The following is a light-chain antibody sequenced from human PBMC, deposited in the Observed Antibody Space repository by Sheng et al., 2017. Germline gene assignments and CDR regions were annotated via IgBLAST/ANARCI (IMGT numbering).Light chain of an antibody. V-gene: IGLV4-69*01. CDR2: LTSDGRH. CDR3: QTWGTGMV. Sequence: QLVLTQSPSASASLGASVKLTCTLSSGHSSYAIAWHQQQPEKGPRFLMKLTSDGRHTKGDGIPDRFSGSSYGAERYLTISSLQSEDEADYYCQTWGTGMVFGGGTRLTVL. CDR1: SGHSSYA. J-gene: IGLJ2*01.